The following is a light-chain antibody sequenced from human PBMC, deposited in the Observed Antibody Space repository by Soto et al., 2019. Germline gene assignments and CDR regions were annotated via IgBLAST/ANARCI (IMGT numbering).Light chain of an antibody. CDR1: QSVSSN. CDR3: QQYDGSLFT. CDR2: GAS. Sequence: EIVMTQSPATLSVSPGERATLSCRASQSVSSNLAWYQQKPGQAPRLLIYGASTRDVGIPDRFSGSGSGTDFTLTITRLEPEDFAVYYCQQYDGSLFTFGPGTKVDIK. V-gene: IGKV3D-15*01. J-gene: IGKJ3*01.